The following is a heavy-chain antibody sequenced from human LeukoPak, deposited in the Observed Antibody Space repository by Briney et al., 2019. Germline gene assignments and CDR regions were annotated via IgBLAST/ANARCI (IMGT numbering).Heavy chain of an antibody. CDR3: ARALDSSGYYPDY. CDR1: GGSISSGDYY. V-gene: IGHV4-61*08. CDR2: IYYSGST. J-gene: IGHJ4*02. Sequence: SQTLSLTCTVPGGSISSGDYYWSWIRQPPGKGLEWIGYIYYSGSTNYNPSLKSRVTISVDTSKNQFSLKLSSVTAADTAVYYCARALDSSGYYPDYWGQGTLVTVSS. D-gene: IGHD3-22*01.